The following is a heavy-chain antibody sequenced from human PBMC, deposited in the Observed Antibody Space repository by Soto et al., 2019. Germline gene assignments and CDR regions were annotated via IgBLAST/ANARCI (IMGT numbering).Heavy chain of an antibody. CDR2: IIPIFGTA. CDR1: GGTFSSYA. CDR3: ARFHSSSWPPHVP. D-gene: IGHD6-13*01. J-gene: IGHJ5*02. Sequence: SVKVSCKASGGTFSSYAISWVRQAPGQGLEWMGGIIPIFGTANYAQKFQGRVTITADESTGTAYMELSSLRSEDTAVYYCARFHSSSWPPHVPWGQGTPVTVSS. V-gene: IGHV1-69*13.